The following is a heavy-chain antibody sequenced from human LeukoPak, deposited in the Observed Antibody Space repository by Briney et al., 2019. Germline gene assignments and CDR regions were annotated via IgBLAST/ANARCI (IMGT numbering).Heavy chain of an antibody. CDR3: ARGHDYRSWFDP. CDR2: IYYSGST. V-gene: IGHV4-30-4*01. Sequence: SETLSLTCTVSGGSISSGDYYWSWIRQPPGKGLEWIGYIYYSGSTYYNPSLKSRVTISVDTSKNQFSLKLSSVTAADTAVYYCARGHDYRSWFDPWGQGTLVTVSS. CDR1: GGSISSGDYY. J-gene: IGHJ5*02. D-gene: IGHD4-11*01.